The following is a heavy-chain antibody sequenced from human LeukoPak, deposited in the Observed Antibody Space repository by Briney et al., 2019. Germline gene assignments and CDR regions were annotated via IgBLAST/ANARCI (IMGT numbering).Heavy chain of an antibody. CDR3: ARGRTIFGVDESDY. V-gene: IGHV1-2*02. CDR1: GGTFSSYA. D-gene: IGHD3-3*01. J-gene: IGHJ4*02. Sequence: VASVKVSCKASGGTFSSYAISWVRQAPGQGLEWMGWINPNSGGTNYAQKFQGRVTMTRDTSISTAYMELSRLRSDDTAVYYCARGRTIFGVDESDYWGQGTLVTVSS. CDR2: INPNSGGT.